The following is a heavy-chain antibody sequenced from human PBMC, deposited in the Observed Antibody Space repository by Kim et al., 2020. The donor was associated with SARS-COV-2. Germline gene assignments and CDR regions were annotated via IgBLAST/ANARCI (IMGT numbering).Heavy chain of an antibody. Sequence: SVKVSCKASGGTFSSYAISWVRQAPGQGLEWMGGIIPIFGTANYAQKFQGRVTITADESTSTAYMELSSLRSEDTAVYYCARGEGFYDFWSGYYLDVWGQGTTVTVSS. CDR3: ARGEGFYDFWSGYYLDV. V-gene: IGHV1-69*13. CDR2: IIPIFGTA. J-gene: IGHJ6*02. CDR1: GGTFSSYA. D-gene: IGHD3-3*01.